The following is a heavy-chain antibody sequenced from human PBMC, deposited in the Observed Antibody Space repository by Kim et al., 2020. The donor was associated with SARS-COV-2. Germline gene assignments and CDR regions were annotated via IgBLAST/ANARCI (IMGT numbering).Heavy chain of an antibody. J-gene: IGHJ6*02. CDR3: ARDPFILTGYYRDPYYYYGMDV. V-gene: IGHV3-21*01. CDR1: GFTFSSYS. D-gene: IGHD3-9*01. Sequence: GGSLRLSCAASGFTFSSYSMNWVRQAPGKGLEWVSSISSSSSYIYYADSVKGRFTISRDNAKNSLYLQMNSLRAEDTAVYYCARDPFILTGYYRDPYYYYGMDVWGQGATVTVSS. CDR2: ISSSSSYI.